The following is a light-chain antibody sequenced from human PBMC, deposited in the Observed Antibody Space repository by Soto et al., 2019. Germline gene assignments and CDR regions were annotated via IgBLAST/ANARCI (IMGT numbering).Light chain of an antibody. Sequence: QSVLTQPPSVSGAPGQSITISCTGSSSNIGEGYDVRWYQQLPGTAPKLLMYGYINRPSGVPDRFSGSKSDTSASLVVTGLQAEDEADYYCQSYGSRLNNWVFGGGTKLTVL. V-gene: IGLV1-40*01. CDR3: QSYGSRLNNWV. CDR2: GYI. J-gene: IGLJ3*02. CDR1: SSNIGEGYD.